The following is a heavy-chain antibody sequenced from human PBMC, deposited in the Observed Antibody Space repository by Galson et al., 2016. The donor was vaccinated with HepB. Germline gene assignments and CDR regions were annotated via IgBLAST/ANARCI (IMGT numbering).Heavy chain of an antibody. CDR2: ISPHGSDI. D-gene: IGHD6-25*01. CDR3: ATTAAGNLYYFYH. Sequence: SLRLSCAASRFIFDSSSVHWVRQAPGKGLEWVAIISPHGSDIFYAQSVKGRFTVSRDASSNTLYLQMNSLRREDKAFYYCATTAAGNLYYFYHWGQGTLVTVSS. CDR1: RFIFDSSS. V-gene: IGHV3-30-3*01. J-gene: IGHJ4*02.